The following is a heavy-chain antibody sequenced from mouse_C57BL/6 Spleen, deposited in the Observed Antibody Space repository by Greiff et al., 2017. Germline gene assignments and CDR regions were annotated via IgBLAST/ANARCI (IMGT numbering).Heavy chain of an antibody. CDR1: GFSLTSYG. D-gene: IGHD1-1*01. V-gene: IGHV2-2*01. Sequence: VQLQQSGPGLVQPSQSLSITCTVSGFSLTSYGVHWVRQSPGKGLEWLGVIWSGGSTDYNAAFISRLSISKDNSKSQVFFKMNSLQADDTAIYYCASYYYGSSYPRAYWGQGTLVTVSA. CDR3: ASYYYGSSYPRAY. J-gene: IGHJ3*01. CDR2: IWSGGST.